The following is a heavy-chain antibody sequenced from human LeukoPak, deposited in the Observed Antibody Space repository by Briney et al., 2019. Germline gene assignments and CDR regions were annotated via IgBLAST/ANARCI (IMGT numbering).Heavy chain of an antibody. J-gene: IGHJ4*02. CDR2: IKPDGSEQ. CDR1: GFNLSSSW. Sequence: GGSLRLSCVASGFNLSSSWVSWVRQAPGKGLDYVATIKPDGSEQYYVGSAKGRFTISKDSAKNSLYLQMNSLRGEDTAMYYCAKQGAYCFDCWGQGTLVTVSS. CDR3: AKQGAYCFDC. V-gene: IGHV3-7*01.